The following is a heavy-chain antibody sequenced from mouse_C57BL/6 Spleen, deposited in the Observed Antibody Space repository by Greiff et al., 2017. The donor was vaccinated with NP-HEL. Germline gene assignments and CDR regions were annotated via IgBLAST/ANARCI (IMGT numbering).Heavy chain of an antibody. D-gene: IGHD1-1*01. CDR2: IFPGSGST. Sequence: QVQLKESGPELVKPGASVKISCKASGYTFTDYYINWVKQRPGQGLEWIGWIFPGSGSTYYNEKFKGKATLTVDKSSSTAYMLLSSLTSEDSAVYFCARSEITTVVAGGYWGQGTTLTVSS. J-gene: IGHJ2*01. CDR1: GYTFTDYY. CDR3: ARSEITTVVAGGY. V-gene: IGHV1-75*01.